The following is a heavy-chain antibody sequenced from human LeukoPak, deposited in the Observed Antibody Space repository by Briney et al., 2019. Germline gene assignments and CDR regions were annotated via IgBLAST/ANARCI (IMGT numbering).Heavy chain of an antibody. CDR3: ARHEGYCSGGSCSDAFDI. CDR2: IYYSGST. J-gene: IGHJ3*02. V-gene: IGHV4-59*08. D-gene: IGHD2-15*01. Sequence: SETLSLTCTVSGGSISSYYWSWIRQPPGKGLEWIGYIYYSGSTNYNPSLKSRVTISVDTSKNQFSLKLSSVTAADTAVYYCARHEGYCSGGSCSDAFDIWGQGTMVTVSS. CDR1: GGSISSYY.